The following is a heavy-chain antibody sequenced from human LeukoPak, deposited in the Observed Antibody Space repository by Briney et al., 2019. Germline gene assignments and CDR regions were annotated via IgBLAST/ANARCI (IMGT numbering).Heavy chain of an antibody. D-gene: IGHD3-9*01. Sequence: ASVKVSCKASGGTFSSYAICWVRQAPGQGLEWMGGIIPIFGTANYAQKFQGRVTITADKSTSTAYMELSSLRSEDTAVYYCARGPLRYFDWLLPPGGFDYWGQGTLVTVSS. CDR2: IIPIFGTA. J-gene: IGHJ4*02. CDR1: GGTFSSYA. CDR3: ARGPLRYFDWLLPPGGFDY. V-gene: IGHV1-69*06.